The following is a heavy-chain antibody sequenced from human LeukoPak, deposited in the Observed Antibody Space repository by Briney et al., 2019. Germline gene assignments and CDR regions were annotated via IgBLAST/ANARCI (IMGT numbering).Heavy chain of an antibody. D-gene: IGHD3-22*01. J-gene: IGHJ6*03. CDR3: ARPSSGYYYDYMDV. V-gene: IGHV4-39*01. CDR1: GGSITSSSYY. Sequence: PSETLSLTCTVPGGSITSSSYYWGWIRQPPGKGLEWIGSFSYSGTAYFNPSLESRVTMSVDTSNNQVSLNVSSVTAADTGVYYCARPSSGYYYDYMDVWGKGTLVTVSS. CDR2: FSYSGTA.